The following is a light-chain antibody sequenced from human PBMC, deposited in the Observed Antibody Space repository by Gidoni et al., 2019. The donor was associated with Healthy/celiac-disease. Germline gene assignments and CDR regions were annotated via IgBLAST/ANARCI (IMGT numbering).Light chain of an antibody. CDR3: LQDYNFPWT. CDR2: AAS. J-gene: IGKJ1*01. Sequence: AIQRSKSPSSLSAAVEDRVTSTCRASQGIRNNLGLYQQKPGKAPKLLIYAASSFQRAVPSRFCGSGSGPDFTLTLSSPQPEDFATYHCLQDYNFPWTFGQGTKVEIK. CDR1: QGIRNN. V-gene: IGKV1-6*01.